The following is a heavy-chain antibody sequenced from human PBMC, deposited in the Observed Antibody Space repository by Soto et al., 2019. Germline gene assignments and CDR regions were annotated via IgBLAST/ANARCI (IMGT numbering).Heavy chain of an antibody. V-gene: IGHV4-34*01. CDR2: INHSGST. Sequence: SETLSLTCAVYGGSFSGYYWSWIRQPPGKGLEWIGEINHSGSTNYNPSLKSRVTISVDTSKNQFSLKLSSVTAADTAVYYCARDVLLWFGELLYEPYYYYYGMDVWGQGTTVTVSS. D-gene: IGHD3-10*01. CDR1: GGSFSGYY. CDR3: ARDVLLWFGELLYEPYYYYYGMDV. J-gene: IGHJ6*02.